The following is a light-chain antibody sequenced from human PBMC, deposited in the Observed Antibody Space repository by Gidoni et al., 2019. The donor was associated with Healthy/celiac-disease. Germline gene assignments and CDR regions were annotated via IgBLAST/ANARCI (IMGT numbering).Light chain of an antibody. V-gene: IGKV4-1*01. CDR1: QSVLYSSNNKNY. J-gene: IGKJ2*01. Sequence: DIVMTQSPDSLAVSLGERATINCKSSQSVLYSSNNKNYLAWYQQKPGQPPKLLIYWASTRESGVPDRFSGSGSGPDFPLTISSLQAEDVAVYYCQQYYSPPYTFGQGTKLEIK. CDR3: QQYYSPPYT. CDR2: WAS.